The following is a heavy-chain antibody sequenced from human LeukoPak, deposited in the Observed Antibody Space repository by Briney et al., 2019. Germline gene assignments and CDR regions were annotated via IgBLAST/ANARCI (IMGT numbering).Heavy chain of an antibody. J-gene: IGHJ4*02. V-gene: IGHV4-39*07. CDR3: ARGVTYYHDNSGYSVFDY. Sequence: SETLSLTCTVSGGSISSSTYYWGWIRQPPGKGLEWIGSIHYSGRTYYNPSLKSRVTISVDTSKNQIFLKLRSVTAADTAGYYCARGVTYYHDNSGYSVFDYWGQGTLLTVSS. CDR2: IHYSGRT. CDR1: GGSISSSTYY. D-gene: IGHD3-22*01.